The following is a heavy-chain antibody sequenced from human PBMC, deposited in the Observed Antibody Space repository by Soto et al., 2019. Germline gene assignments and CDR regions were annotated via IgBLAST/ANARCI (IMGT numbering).Heavy chain of an antibody. CDR3: AKDLTGVAAAVCFDF. D-gene: IGHD6-13*01. V-gene: IGHV3-23*01. Sequence: PGGSLRLSCAGSGFTFSTYAMTWVRQAPGKGLEWVSSISGSAGSTYYAGSVKGRFTISRDNSKNTLYLQMNSLRAEDTAVYYCAKDLTGVAAAVCFDFWAQGTLVTVSS. CDR2: ISGSAGST. CDR1: GFTFSTYA. J-gene: IGHJ4*02.